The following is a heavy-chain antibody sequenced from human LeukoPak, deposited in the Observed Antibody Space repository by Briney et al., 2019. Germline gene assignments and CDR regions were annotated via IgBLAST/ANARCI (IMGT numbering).Heavy chain of an antibody. CDR1: GGSISSAEYY. J-gene: IGHJ4*02. CDR2: IYYSGST. CDR3: ARTTSTPTTDSSGYYSSDY. V-gene: IGHV4-30-4*01. D-gene: IGHD3-22*01. Sequence: SQTLSLTCTVSGGSISSAEYYWSWIRQPPGKGLEWIGYIYYSGSTSYNPSLKSRVSISVDTSKNQFSLKLSSVTAADTAVYYCARTTSTPTTDSSGYYSSDYWGQGTLVTVSS.